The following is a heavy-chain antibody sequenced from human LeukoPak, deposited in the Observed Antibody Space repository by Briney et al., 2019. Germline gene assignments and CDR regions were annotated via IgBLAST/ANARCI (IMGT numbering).Heavy chain of an antibody. CDR2: IYYSGST. J-gene: IGHJ6*02. D-gene: IGHD6-13*01. CDR3: ARESSSSWTSGYYYYGMDV. V-gene: IGHV4-39*02. CDR1: GGSISSSSYY. Sequence: SETLSLTCTVSGGSISSSSYYWGWIRQPPGKGLEWVGSIYYSGSTYYNPSLKSRVTISVDTSKNQFSLKLSSVTAADTAVYYCARESSSSWTSGYYYYGMDVWGQGTTVTVSS.